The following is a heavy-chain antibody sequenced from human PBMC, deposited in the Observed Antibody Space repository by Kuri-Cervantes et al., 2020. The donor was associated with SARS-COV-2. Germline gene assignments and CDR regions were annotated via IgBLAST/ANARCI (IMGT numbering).Heavy chain of an antibody. V-gene: IGHV4-59*01. CDR3: ARVGEYSSSLDY. D-gene: IGHD6-13*01. CDR1: GGSISSYY. J-gene: IGHJ4*02. Sequence: GSLRLSCTVSGGSISSYYWSWIRQPAGKGLEWIGYIYYSGSTNYNPSLKSRVTISVDTSKNQFSLKLSSVTAADTAVYYCARVGEYSSSLDYWGQGTLVTVSS. CDR2: IYYSGST.